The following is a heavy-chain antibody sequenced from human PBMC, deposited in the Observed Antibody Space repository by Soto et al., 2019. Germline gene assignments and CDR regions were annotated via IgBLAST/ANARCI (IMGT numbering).Heavy chain of an antibody. CDR1: GFSIIIGCYY. V-gene: IGHV4-31*03. D-gene: IGHD3-10*01. Sequence: PSSTXSLTCSFSGFSIIIGCYYWRWIRQLPGNGLEWVGYIYNSGSTHYNPSLKSRVNISADTSKNHFSLKLNSVTAADTAVYYCARSETRGDDFDIWGQGTMVT. CDR3: ARSETRGDDFDI. J-gene: IGHJ3*02. CDR2: IYNSGST.